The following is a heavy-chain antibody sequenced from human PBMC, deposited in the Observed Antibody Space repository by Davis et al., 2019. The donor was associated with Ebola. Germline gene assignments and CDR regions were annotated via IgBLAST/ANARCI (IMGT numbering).Heavy chain of an antibody. D-gene: IGHD2-2*01. Sequence: MPSETLSLTCAVYGGPFSGYFWAWIRQSPGKGLEWIGEINQSGSTNYKLSLKSRVAISVDTAKNQFSLKLSSVTAAGTAVYYCARDRVVVVPAAIFYYYYGMDVWGQGTTVTVSS. J-gene: IGHJ6*02. CDR2: INQSGST. CDR3: ARDRVVVVPAAIFYYYYGMDV. V-gene: IGHV4-34*01. CDR1: GGPFSGYF.